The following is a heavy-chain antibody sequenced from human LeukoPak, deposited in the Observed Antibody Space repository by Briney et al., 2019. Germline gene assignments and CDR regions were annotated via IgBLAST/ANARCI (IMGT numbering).Heavy chain of an antibody. J-gene: IGHJ4*02. CDR1: GGSITSSSYH. V-gene: IGHV4-39*01. CDR2: LYSSGST. Sequence: SETLSLTCSVSGGSITSSSYHWGWVRQPPGKGLECIGSLYSSGSTYYNPSLKSRVTISVDTSKNQSSLKLSSVTAADTAVYYCASDDYWGQGTLVTVSS. CDR3: ASDDY.